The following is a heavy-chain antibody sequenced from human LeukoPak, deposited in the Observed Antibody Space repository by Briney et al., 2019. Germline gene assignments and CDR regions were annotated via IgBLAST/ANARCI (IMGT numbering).Heavy chain of an antibody. Sequence: SETLSLTCSVSGGSISGYYWSWIRQSPGKGLVWIGYIYYSGSTNYNPSLKSRVTISADMSKNQFSLKLNSVTAADTALYYCARHFTCYYDSSGYPRDIFDIWGQGTMVTVSS. J-gene: IGHJ3*02. CDR2: IYYSGST. V-gene: IGHV4-59*08. CDR1: GGSISGYY. D-gene: IGHD3-22*01. CDR3: ARHFTCYYDSSGYPRDIFDI.